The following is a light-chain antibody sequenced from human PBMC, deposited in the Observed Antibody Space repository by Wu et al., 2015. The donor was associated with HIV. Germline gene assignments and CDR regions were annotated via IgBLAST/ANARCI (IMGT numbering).Light chain of an antibody. CDR1: QSVGSSY. Sequence: EIVLTQSPGTLSLSPGERATLSCRASQSVGSSYLAWYQQKPGQAPRLLIYGASSRATGIPDRFSGSGSGTDFTLTISSLQSEDFAVYYCQQYNNWPPMTFGQGTKVEIK. V-gene: IGKV3-20*01. J-gene: IGKJ1*01. CDR3: QQYNNWPPMT. CDR2: GAS.